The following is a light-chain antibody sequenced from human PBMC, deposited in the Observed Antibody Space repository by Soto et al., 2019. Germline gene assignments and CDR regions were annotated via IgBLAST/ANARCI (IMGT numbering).Light chain of an antibody. Sequence: QPVLTQSPSASASLGASVKLTCTLSSEHSDYAIAWHQQQPEKGPRYLMKLNSDGSHSKGDGIPDRFSGSTSGADRYLSISSLQSEDEADYYCQTWGTGIRVFGGGTKLTVL. CDR3: QTWGTGIRV. CDR2: LNSDGSH. V-gene: IGLV4-69*01. CDR1: SEHSDYA. J-gene: IGLJ2*01.